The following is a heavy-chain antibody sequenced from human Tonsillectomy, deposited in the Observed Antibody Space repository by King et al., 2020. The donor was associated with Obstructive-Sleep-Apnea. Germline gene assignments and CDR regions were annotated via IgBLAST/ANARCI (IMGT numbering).Heavy chain of an antibody. D-gene: IGHD6-13*01. J-gene: IGHJ5*02. Sequence: VQLQQWGAGLLKPSETLSLTCAVFGGSFSDSYWSWIRQPPGKGLEWMGEINHSGSTNYNPSLKSRVAVSADTSKNQFSLKLSSVTAADTAVYYCARGSGATAVNWFDPWGQGTLVTVSS. CDR1: GGSFSDSY. CDR3: ARGSGATAVNWFDP. V-gene: IGHV4-34*01. CDR2: INHSGST.